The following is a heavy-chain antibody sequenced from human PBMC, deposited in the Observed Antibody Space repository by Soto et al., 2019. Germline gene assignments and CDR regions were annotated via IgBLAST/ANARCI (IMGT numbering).Heavy chain of an antibody. CDR2: IYYSGST. V-gene: IGHV4-59*01. J-gene: IGHJ6*02. Sequence: PSETLSLTCTVSGGSISSYYWSWIRQPPGKGLEWIGYIYYSGSTNYNPSLKSRVTISVDTSKNQFSLKLSSVTAADTAVYYCARDRSNWNYYYYYGMDVWGQGTTVTVSS. D-gene: IGHD1-20*01. CDR3: ARDRSNWNYYYYYGMDV. CDR1: GGSISSYY.